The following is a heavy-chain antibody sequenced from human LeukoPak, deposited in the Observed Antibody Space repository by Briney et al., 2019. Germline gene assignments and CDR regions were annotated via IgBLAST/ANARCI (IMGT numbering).Heavy chain of an antibody. J-gene: IGHJ4*02. D-gene: IGHD2-21*02. CDR3: AKDLLAYCGDDCPFDY. CDR1: GFTFSSYS. CDR2: ISSSSSYI. V-gene: IGHV3-21*01. Sequence: KTGGSLRLSCAASGFTFSSYSMNWVRQAPGKGLEWVSSISSSSSYIYYADSVKGRFTISRDNANNTLYLQMNSLRAEDTAVYYCAKDLLAYCGDDCPFDYWGQGTLVTVSS.